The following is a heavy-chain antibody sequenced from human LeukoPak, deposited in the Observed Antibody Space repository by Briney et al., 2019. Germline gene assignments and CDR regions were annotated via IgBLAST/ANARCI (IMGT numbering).Heavy chain of an antibody. Sequence: GASVKVSCKASGYTFTSYGISWVRQAPGQGLEWMGWISAYNGNTNYAQKLQGRVTMTTDTSTSTAYMELRSLRSDDTAVYYCATDCSSTSCSPDFDYWGQGTLVTVSS. CDR2: ISAYNGNT. V-gene: IGHV1-18*01. CDR1: GYTFTSYG. CDR3: ATDCSSTSCSPDFDY. J-gene: IGHJ4*02. D-gene: IGHD2-2*01.